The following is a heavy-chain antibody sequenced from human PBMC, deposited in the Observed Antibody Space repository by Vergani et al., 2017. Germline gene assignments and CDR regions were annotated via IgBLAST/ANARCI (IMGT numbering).Heavy chain of an antibody. D-gene: IGHD3-22*01. V-gene: IGHV5-51*01. J-gene: IGHJ4*02. Sequence: EVPLVQSGAEVKKPGESLKIFCQISGYSFTNYWIGWVRQMPGKGLEWMGIVHPADSDTRYSPSFQGQVTISVDKSISTAYLQRSSLSASDSAMYYCARLYGRDSSGSKYVDYWGQGTLVTVSS. CDR1: GYSFTNYW. CDR2: VHPADSDT. CDR3: ARLYGRDSSGSKYVDY.